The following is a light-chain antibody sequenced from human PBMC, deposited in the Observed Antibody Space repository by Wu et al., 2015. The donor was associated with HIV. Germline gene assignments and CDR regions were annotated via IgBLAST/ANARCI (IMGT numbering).Light chain of an antibody. CDR2: AAS. Sequence: EIVLTQSPGTLSLSPGERATLSCRASQSLTSRYLGWYQQKPGQAPRLLIYAASNRATGIPDRFSGSVSGTDFTLTISSLQPEDVATYYCQKYNTAPWTFGQGTKVEMK. CDR3: QKYNTAPWT. J-gene: IGKJ1*01. V-gene: IGKV3-20*01. CDR1: QSLTSRY.